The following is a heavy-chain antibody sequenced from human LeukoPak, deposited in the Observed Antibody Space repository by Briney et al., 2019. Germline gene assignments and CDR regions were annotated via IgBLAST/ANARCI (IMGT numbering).Heavy chain of an antibody. Sequence: ASVKVSCKASGYTFTGYYMHWVRQAPGQGLEWMGWINPNSGGTNYAQKFQGRVTMTRDTSISTAYMELSRLRSDGTTVYYCARGTPVREQWLVGSYYYMDVWGKGTTVTVSS. J-gene: IGHJ6*03. CDR2: INPNSGGT. CDR1: GYTFTGYY. CDR3: ARGTPVREQWLVGSYYYMDV. V-gene: IGHV1-2*02. D-gene: IGHD6-19*01.